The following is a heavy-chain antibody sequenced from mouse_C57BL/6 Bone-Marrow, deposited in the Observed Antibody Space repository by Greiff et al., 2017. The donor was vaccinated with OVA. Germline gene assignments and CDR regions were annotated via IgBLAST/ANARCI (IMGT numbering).Heavy chain of an antibody. CDR2: ISSGGSYT. J-gene: IGHJ4*01. V-gene: IGHV5-6*01. Sequence: EVKLMESGGDLVKPGGSLKLSCAASGFTFSSYGMSWVRQTPDKRLEWVATISSGGSYTYYPDSVKGRFTISRDNAKNTLYLQMSSLKSEDTAMYYCARGYYGSSYGAMDYWGQGTSVTVSS. CDR3: ARGYYGSSYGAMDY. D-gene: IGHD1-1*01. CDR1: GFTFSSYG.